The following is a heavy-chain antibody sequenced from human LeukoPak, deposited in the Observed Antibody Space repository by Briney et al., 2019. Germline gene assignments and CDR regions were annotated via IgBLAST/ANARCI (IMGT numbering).Heavy chain of an antibody. Sequence: GGSLRLSCAASGFTFSSYAMSWVRQAPGKGLEWVSAISGSGGSTYYADSVKGRFTISRDNSKNTLYLQMNSLRAEDTAVYYCAKSRIHYDILTGYYYFDYWGQRTLVTVSS. CDR3: AKSRIHYDILTGYYYFDY. V-gene: IGHV3-23*01. D-gene: IGHD3-9*01. CDR1: GFTFSSYA. CDR2: ISGSGGST. J-gene: IGHJ4*02.